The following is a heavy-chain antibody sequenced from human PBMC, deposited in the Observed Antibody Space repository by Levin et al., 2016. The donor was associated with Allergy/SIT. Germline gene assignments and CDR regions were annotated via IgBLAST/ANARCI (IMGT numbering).Heavy chain of an antibody. CDR2: LSGGGENS. Sequence: GESLKISCAASGFTFSAYAMSWVRQTPGTGLEWVSALSGGGENSYYADSVKGRFTISRDNSKNTLYLQMNNLRVDDTAVYYCVKGREHRSGADAFDVWGQGTMATVSS. V-gene: IGHV3-23*01. D-gene: IGHD6-19*01. CDR1: GFTFSAYA. J-gene: IGHJ3*01. CDR3: VKGREHRSGADAFDV.